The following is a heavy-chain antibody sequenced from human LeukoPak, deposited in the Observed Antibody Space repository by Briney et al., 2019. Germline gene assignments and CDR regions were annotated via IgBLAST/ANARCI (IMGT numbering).Heavy chain of an antibody. Sequence: PGGSLRLSCIVSGFTFSNSWMTWVRQAPGKGLEWVANIKEDGSDKHYVDSVKGRFTISRDNAKNSLYLQMDGLRAEDTAVYHCARVRDFWSGNWFDPWGQGTLVTVSS. J-gene: IGHJ5*02. CDR2: IKEDGSDK. V-gene: IGHV3-7*01. CDR1: GFTFSNSW. D-gene: IGHD3-3*01. CDR3: ARVRDFWSGNWFDP.